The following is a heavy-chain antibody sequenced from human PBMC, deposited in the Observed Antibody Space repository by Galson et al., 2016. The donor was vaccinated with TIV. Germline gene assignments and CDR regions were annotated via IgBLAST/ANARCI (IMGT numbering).Heavy chain of an antibody. J-gene: IGHJ6*03. CDR2: ITGSGTTT. V-gene: IGHV3-23*01. Sequence: SLRLSCAASGFKFSNYAMNWVRQAPGKGLEWVSSITGSGTTTHYADSLKGRFTISRDNSKSTLYLQISGLRAEDSAIYYCAKNPHSIPRYDMDAWGQGTTVTVAS. CDR1: GFKFSNYA. CDR3: AKNPHSIPRYDMDA. D-gene: IGHD3-3*02.